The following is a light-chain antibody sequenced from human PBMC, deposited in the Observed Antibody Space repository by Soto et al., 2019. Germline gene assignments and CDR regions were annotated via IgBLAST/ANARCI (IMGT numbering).Light chain of an antibody. J-gene: IGKJ5*01. CDR2: DAS. CDR3: QLYGISPH. V-gene: IGKV3-11*01. Sequence: EIVLKESPATLSLSTGEGATLSCRASQSVSSYLVWYQQKPGQAPRLLIYDASKRATGIPARFSGSGSGTDFTLTISSLEPEDFAVYYCQLYGISPHFGQGTRLEIK. CDR1: QSVSSY.